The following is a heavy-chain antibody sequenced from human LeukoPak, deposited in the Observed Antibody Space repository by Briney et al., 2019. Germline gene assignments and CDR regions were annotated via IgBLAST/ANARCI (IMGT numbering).Heavy chain of an antibody. J-gene: IGHJ6*03. Sequence: GGSLRLSCAASGFTFSSYAMHWVRQAPVRGLEWVAVISYDGSNKYYADSVKGRFTISRDNAKNTLYLQMNSLRAEDTAVYYCARDNYDILTGYWSVYYYYYYMDVWGKGTTVTVSS. D-gene: IGHD3-9*01. CDR1: GFTFSSYA. V-gene: IGHV3-30*01. CDR2: ISYDGSNK. CDR3: ARDNYDILTGYWSVYYYYYYMDV.